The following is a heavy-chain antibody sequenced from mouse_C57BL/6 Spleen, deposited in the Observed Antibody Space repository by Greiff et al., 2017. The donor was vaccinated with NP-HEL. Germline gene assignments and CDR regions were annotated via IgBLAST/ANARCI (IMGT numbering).Heavy chain of an antibody. CDR1: GYSFTSCYV. CDR3: ARAVDGDYAMDY. J-gene: IGHJ4*01. D-gene: IGHD6-1*01. CDR2: ISYSGST. V-gene: IGHV3-1*01. Sequence: EVQLQQSGPGMVKPSPSLSLSCTASGYSFTSCYVCYLIQHLPGNILEWMGYISYSGSTNYNPSLKSRISITLDTSKNHFFLKLNSVTTEDTATYYCARAVDGDYAMDYWGQGTSVTVSS.